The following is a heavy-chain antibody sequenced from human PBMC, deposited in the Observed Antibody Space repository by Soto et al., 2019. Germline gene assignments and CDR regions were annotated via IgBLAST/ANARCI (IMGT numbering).Heavy chain of an antibody. D-gene: IGHD3-16*01. CDR1: GFTFSSYA. V-gene: IGHV3-30-3*01. J-gene: IGHJ4*02. CDR3: AREGGGGYFDY. CDR2: ISYDGSNK. Sequence: QVQLVESGGGVVQPGRSLRLSCAASGFTFSSYAMHWVRQAPGKGLEWVAVISYDGSNKYYADSVKGRFTISRDNSKNTLYLQMNSLRAEDTAVYYCAREGGGGYFDYWGQGTLVTVSS.